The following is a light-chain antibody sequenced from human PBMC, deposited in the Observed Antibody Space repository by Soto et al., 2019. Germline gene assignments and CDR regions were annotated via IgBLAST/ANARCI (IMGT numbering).Light chain of an antibody. CDR2: GAS. CDR3: QKYGRSTGT. CDR1: QSVSSSY. V-gene: IGKV3-20*01. Sequence: EVVLTQSPATLSLSPGERATLSCRASQSVSSSYLAWYQQKPGQAPRPLIYGASSRATGIPDRFSGSGSGTDFTLTISRLEPEDFAVYYCQKYGRSTGTVGQGTKVDIK. J-gene: IGKJ1*01.